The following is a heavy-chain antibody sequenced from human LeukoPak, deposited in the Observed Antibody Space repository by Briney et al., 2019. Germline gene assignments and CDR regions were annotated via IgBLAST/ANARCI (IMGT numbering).Heavy chain of an antibody. J-gene: IGHJ6*03. Sequence: SETLSLTCTVSGGSISSYYWSWIRQPAGKGLEWIGRIYTSGSTNYNPSLKSRVTMSVDTSKNQFSLKLSSVTAADTAVYYCARALEGVAITAYYYYYMDVWGKGTTVTVSS. V-gene: IGHV4-4*07. CDR2: IYTSGST. CDR3: ARALEGVAITAYYYYYMDV. CDR1: GGSISSYY. D-gene: IGHD1-14*01.